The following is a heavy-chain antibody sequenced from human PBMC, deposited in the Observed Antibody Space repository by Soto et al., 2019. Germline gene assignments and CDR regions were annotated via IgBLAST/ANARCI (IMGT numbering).Heavy chain of an antibody. Sequence: GASVKVSCKASGGTFSSYTISWVRQAPGQGLEWMGRIIPILGIANYAQKFQGRVTITADKSTSTAYMELSSLRAEDTAVYYCANPIPKTGTTFGFWGQGTLVTVSS. CDR2: IIPILGIA. V-gene: IGHV1-69*02. D-gene: IGHD1-1*01. CDR1: GGTFSSYT. CDR3: ANPIPKTGTTFGF. J-gene: IGHJ4*02.